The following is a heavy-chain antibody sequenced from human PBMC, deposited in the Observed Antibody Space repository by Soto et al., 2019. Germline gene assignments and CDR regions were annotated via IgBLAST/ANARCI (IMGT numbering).Heavy chain of an antibody. J-gene: IGHJ4*02. Sequence: QITLKESGPTLVKPTQTLTLTCTFSGFSLSTSGVGVGWIRQPPGKALEWLALIYWDDDKRYSPSLKSRLTIXXDXSXTQVVLTMTNMDPVDTATYYCAHSSPTVTTGGPLDYWGQGTLVTVSS. V-gene: IGHV2-5*02. CDR1: GFSLSTSGVG. D-gene: IGHD4-17*01. CDR2: IYWDDDK. CDR3: AHSSPTVTTGGPLDY.